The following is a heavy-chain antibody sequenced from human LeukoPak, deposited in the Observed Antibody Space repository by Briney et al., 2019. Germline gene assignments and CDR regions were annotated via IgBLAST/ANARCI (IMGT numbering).Heavy chain of an antibody. CDR1: GFTFGDYA. D-gene: IGHD1-26*01. Sequence: GGSLRLSCTASGFTFGDYAMSWFRQAPGKGLEWVGFIRSKAYGGTTEYAASVKGRFTISRDDSKSIAYLQMNSLKTEDTAVYYCTRDYWKWEPEGPFDYWGQGTLVTVSS. CDR3: TRDYWKWEPEGPFDY. V-gene: IGHV3-49*03. J-gene: IGHJ4*02. CDR2: IRSKAYGGTT.